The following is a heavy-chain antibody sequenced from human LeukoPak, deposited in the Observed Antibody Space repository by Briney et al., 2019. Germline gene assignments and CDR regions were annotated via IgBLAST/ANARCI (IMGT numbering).Heavy chain of an antibody. D-gene: IGHD3-3*01. J-gene: IGHJ4*02. CDR1: GFTFSSYW. CDR2: IKQDGSEK. CDR3: ARDLIRDFWSGYLDY. V-gene: IGHV3-7*01. Sequence: PGGSLRLSCAASGFTFSSYWMSWVRQAPGKGLEWVANIKQDGSEKYYVDSVKGRFTISRDNAKNSLYLQMNSLRAEDTAVYYCARDLIRDFWSGYLDYWGQGTLVTVSS.